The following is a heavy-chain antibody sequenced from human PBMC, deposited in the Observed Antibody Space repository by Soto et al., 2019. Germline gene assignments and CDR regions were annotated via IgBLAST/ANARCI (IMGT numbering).Heavy chain of an antibody. CDR3: TACSGGSCYHYYYYGMDV. J-gene: IGHJ6*02. V-gene: IGHV3-15*07. CDR2: IKSKTDGGTT. Sequence: GGSLRLSCAASGFTFSNAWMNWVRQAPGKGLEWVGRIKSKTDGGTTDYAAPVKGRFTISRDDSKNTLYLQMNSLKTEDTAVYYCTACSGGSCYHYYYYGMDVWGPGTTVTVSS. CDR1: GFTFSNAW. D-gene: IGHD2-15*01.